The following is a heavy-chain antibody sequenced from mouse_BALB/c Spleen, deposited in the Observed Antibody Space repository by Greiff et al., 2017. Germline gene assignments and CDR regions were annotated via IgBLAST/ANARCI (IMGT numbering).Heavy chain of an antibody. J-gene: IGHJ2*01. D-gene: IGHD2-4*01. CDR2: ISYSGST. Sequence: EVKLQESGPSLVKPSQTLSLTCSVTGDSITSGYWNWIRKFPGNKLEYMGYISYSGSTYYNPSLKSRISITRDTSKNQYYLQLNSVTTEDTATYYCARFGITTRGFDYGGQGTTLTVSS. CDR3: ARFGITTRGFDY. V-gene: IGHV3-8*02. CDR1: GDSITSGY.